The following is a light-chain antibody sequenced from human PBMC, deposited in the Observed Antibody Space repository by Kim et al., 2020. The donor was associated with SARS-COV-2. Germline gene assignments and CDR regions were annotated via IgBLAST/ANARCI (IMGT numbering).Light chain of an antibody. J-gene: IGKJ1*01. CDR1: QSVSSSY. CDR2: GAS. V-gene: IGKV3-20*01. Sequence: EIVLTQSPGTLSLSPGERATLSCRASQSVSSSYLAWYQQKPGQAPRLLIYGASSRATGIPDRFSGSGSGTDFTLTISRLEPEDFAVYYCHQYGSLGTFGQGTKVEIK. CDR3: HQYGSLGT.